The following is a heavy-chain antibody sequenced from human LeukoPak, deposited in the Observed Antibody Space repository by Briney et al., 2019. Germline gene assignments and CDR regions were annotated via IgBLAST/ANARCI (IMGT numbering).Heavy chain of an antibody. CDR1: GFIFSTYG. V-gene: IGHV3-23*01. CDR3: AKTSLGHQPSCSTLDV. J-gene: IGHJ6*02. D-gene: IGHD2-15*01. Sequence: GGSLRLSCAASGFIFSTYGMIWVRQAPGKGLEWVAGIGGSGESTFYPDSVQGRFTISRDNSKNTLYLQVNSLRAEDTAVYYCAKTSLGHQPSCSTLDVWGQGTTVTVSS. CDR2: IGGSGEST.